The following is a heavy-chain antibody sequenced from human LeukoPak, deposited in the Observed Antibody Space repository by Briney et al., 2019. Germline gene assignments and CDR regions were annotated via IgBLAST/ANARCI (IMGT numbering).Heavy chain of an antibody. CDR3: ARQSPLDLYFDY. CDR1: GFTFSDYA. Sequence: GGSLRLSCAASGFTFSDYAMHWVRQAPGKGLEWVAVIWYDGSNKLYADSAKGRFTVSRDNSKNTLYLQMNSLRAEDTAVFYCARQSPLDLYFDYWGQGTLVTVSS. J-gene: IGHJ4*02. CDR2: IWYDGSNK. V-gene: IGHV3-33*01. D-gene: IGHD1-1*01.